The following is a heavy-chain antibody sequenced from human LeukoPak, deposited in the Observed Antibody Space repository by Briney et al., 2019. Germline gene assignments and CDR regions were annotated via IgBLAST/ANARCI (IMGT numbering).Heavy chain of an antibody. CDR2: ISAYNGNT. J-gene: IGHJ6*03. CDR1: GYTFTSYG. D-gene: IGHD3-3*01. CDR3: ARVDVGDGWSGYFRYHYYYMDV. V-gene: IGHV1-18*01. Sequence: ASVKVSCKASGYTFTSYGISWVRQAPGQGLEWMGWISAYNGNTNYAQKLQGRVTMTTDTSTSTAYMELRSLRAEDTAVYYCARVDVGDGWSGYFRYHYYYMDVWGKGTTVTISS.